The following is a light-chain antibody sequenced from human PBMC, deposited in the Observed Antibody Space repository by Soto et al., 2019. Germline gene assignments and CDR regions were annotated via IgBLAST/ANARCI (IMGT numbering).Light chain of an antibody. CDR2: GAS. J-gene: IGKJ2*01. Sequence: EIVLTQSPGTLSLSPGERATLSCRASQSVSSSYLAWYQQKPGQAPRRLIYGASSRATGIPERFSGSGSGTDFTLTISRLEPEDFAVYYCQQYGSLPPYTFGQGTKLEIK. CDR3: QQYGSLPPYT. V-gene: IGKV3-20*01. CDR1: QSVSSSY.